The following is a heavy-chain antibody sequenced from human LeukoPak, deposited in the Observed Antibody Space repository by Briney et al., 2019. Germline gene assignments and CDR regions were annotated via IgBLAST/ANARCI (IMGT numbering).Heavy chain of an antibody. D-gene: IGHD1-26*01. Sequence: LETLSLTCTVSGGSINSYYWSWVRQAAGKGLEWIGRIYTSGSTPDYSPSLKSQFTMSIDTSKNQFSLQLSSVTAADTAVYYCARQEGGIVGPYWGQGTLVTVSS. V-gene: IGHV4-4*07. CDR2: IYTSGSTP. J-gene: IGHJ4*02. CDR3: ARQEGGIVGPY. CDR1: GGSINSYY.